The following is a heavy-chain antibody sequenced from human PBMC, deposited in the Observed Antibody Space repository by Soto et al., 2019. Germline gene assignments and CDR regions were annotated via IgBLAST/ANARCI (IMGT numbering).Heavy chain of an antibody. V-gene: IGHV1-2*02. J-gene: IGHJ6*02. CDR2: INPKTAAT. Sequence: ASVKVSCKASGYIFSDYFIQWLRQAPGQGLEWVAWINPKTAATNYAKKFQDRVTVTSDTSSSTAYLELTRLRPDDTALYYCARIKWGLDYYSGMDVWGQGTAVTVSS. CDR1: GYIFSDYF. CDR3: ARIKWGLDYYSGMDV. D-gene: IGHD1-26*01.